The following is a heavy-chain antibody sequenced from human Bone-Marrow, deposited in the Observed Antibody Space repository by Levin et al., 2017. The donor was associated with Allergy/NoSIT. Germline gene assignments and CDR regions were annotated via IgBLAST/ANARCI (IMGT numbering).Heavy chain of an antibody. Sequence: ESGPTLVKPTQTLTLTCTISGISLTSSGVGVGWIRQPPGKALEGLALIFWDDDTRYSPSLETRLTISRDTSKNHVVLNMTNMDPMDTGTYYCAHRKHAGFGWGVLDSWGQGTLVTVSS. CDR2: IFWDDDT. CDR1: GISLTSSGVG. V-gene: IGHV2-5*02. J-gene: IGHJ4*02. D-gene: IGHD3-3*01. CDR3: AHRKHAGFGWGVLDS.